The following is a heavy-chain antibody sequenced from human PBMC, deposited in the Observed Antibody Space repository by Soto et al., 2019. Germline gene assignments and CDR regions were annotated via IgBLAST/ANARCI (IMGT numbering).Heavy chain of an antibody. CDR2: IIPIFGTA. V-gene: IGHV1-69*01. J-gene: IGHJ6*02. CDR3: SSVGFGSVVVAAAIPYAMDV. D-gene: IGHD2-2*01. Sequence: QVQLVQSGAEVKKPGSSVKVSCKASGGTFRSYAISWVRQSPGQGLEWMGGIIPIFGTANYAQKFQGRVTITAEESTSTAYMELSSLRSEDTAVYYCSSVGFGSVVVAAAIPYAMDVWGQGTTVTVSS. CDR1: GGTFRSYA.